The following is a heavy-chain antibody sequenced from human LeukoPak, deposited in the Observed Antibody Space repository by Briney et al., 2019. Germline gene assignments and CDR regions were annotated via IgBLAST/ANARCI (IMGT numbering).Heavy chain of an antibody. CDR2: INAGNGDT. CDR3: ARDLDSYYFDY. Sequence: ASVKVSCKASGYTFTSYAMHWVRQAPGQRLEWMGWINAGNGDTKYSQKFQGRVTITRDTSASTAYMELSSLRSEDTAVYYCARDLDSYYFDYWGQGTLVTVSS. J-gene: IGHJ4*02. V-gene: IGHV1-3*01. D-gene: IGHD3-22*01. CDR1: GYTFTSYA.